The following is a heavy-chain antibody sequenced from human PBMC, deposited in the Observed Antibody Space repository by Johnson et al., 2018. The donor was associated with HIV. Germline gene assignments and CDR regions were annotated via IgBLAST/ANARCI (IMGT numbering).Heavy chain of an antibody. CDR3: AREFPYCSGGSCLPAAFDI. CDR2: IYRGGST. J-gene: IGHJ3*02. CDR1: EFTVSSNY. Sequence: VQLVESGGGLIQPGGSLRLSCAASEFTVSSNYMSWVRQAPGKGLEWVSVIYRGGSTYYADSVTGRSTISSDNSKNTLYLQMNSLRAEDTAVYYCAREFPYCSGGSCLPAAFDIWGQGTMVTVSS. D-gene: IGHD2-15*01. V-gene: IGHV3-53*01.